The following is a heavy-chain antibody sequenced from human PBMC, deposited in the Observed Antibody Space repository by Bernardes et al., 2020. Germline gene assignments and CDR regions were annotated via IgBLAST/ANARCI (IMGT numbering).Heavy chain of an antibody. Sequence: ASVKVSCKASGYTFTSYGISWVRQAPGQGLEWMGWISAYNGNTNYAQKLQGRVTMTTDTSTSTAYMELRSLRSDDTAVYYCARKPYYGDYDPPFDYWGQGTLVTVSS. CDR3: ARKPYYGDYDPPFDY. CDR1: GYTFTSYG. D-gene: IGHD4-17*01. V-gene: IGHV1-18*01. J-gene: IGHJ4*02. CDR2: ISAYNGNT.